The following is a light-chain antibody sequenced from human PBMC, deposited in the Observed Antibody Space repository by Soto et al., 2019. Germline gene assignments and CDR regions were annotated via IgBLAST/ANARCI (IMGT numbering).Light chain of an antibody. Sequence: EIVLTQSPGTLSLSPGERATLSCRASQSVSSRYVAWYQQKRDQAPRLLIYGASIRATGIPDRFSGSGSGTDFTLTISGLEPEDFAVYYCQQYGSSPRTFGQGTKVEIK. J-gene: IGKJ1*01. CDR3: QQYGSSPRT. V-gene: IGKV3-20*01. CDR2: GAS. CDR1: QSVSSRY.